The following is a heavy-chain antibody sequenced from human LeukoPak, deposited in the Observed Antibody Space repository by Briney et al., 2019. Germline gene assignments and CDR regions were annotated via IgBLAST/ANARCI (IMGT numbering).Heavy chain of an antibody. CDR3: ARSFDFWSGYYSDY. V-gene: IGHV3-21*01. CDR1: GFIFSDYS. Sequence: GGSLRLSCTASGFIFSDYSMNWVRQAPGKGLEWVFSISSSSSHIYYADSMKGRFTISRDNDKNSVYLQMDSLRAEDTAVYYCARSFDFWSGYYSDYWGQGTLVTVSS. CDR2: ISSSSSHI. D-gene: IGHD3-3*01. J-gene: IGHJ4*02.